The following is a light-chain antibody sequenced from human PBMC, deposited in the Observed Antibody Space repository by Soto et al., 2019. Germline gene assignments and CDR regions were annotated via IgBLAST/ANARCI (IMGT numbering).Light chain of an antibody. Sequence: EIVWTQSPGTLSLSPGERATLSCRASQSVSSSYLAWYPQKPGQAPRLLIYDASNRATGIPARFSGSGSGTDFTLTISSLETEDFAVYECQQRSNWPITFGQGTRLEIK. J-gene: IGKJ5*01. CDR3: QQRSNWPIT. V-gene: IGKV3D-20*02. CDR2: DAS. CDR1: QSVSSSY.